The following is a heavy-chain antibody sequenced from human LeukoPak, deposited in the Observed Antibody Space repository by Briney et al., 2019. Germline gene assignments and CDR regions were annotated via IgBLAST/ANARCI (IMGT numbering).Heavy chain of an antibody. CDR2: IYYSGST. CDR3: ARVRLNCSSTSCYPNWFDP. D-gene: IGHD2-2*01. Sequence: PSETLSLTCTVSGCSISSGGYYWSWIRQHPGKGLEWIGYIYYSGSTYYNPSLKSRVTISVDTSKNQFSLKLSSVTAADTAVYYCARVRLNCSSTSCYPNWFDPWGQGTLVTVSS. V-gene: IGHV4-31*03. J-gene: IGHJ5*02. CDR1: GCSISSGGYY.